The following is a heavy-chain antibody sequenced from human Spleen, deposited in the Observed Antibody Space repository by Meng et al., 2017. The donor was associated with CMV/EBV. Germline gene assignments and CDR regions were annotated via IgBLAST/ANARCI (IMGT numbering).Heavy chain of an antibody. J-gene: IGHJ4*02. V-gene: IGHV3-64*02. Sequence: LISSCAASGFSFSYYPMHWVRQALGRGLEYVSAISSGGLGIYYADSVKGRFIISRDTSNNTLFLQMDSLRVEDTAVYYCVRRNRAYDSWGQGTLVTVSS. CDR1: GFSFSYYP. CDR3: VRRNRAYDS. CDR2: ISSGGLGI. D-gene: IGHD5-12*01.